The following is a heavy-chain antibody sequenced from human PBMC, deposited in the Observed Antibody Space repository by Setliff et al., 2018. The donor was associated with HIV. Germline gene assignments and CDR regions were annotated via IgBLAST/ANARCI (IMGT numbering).Heavy chain of an antibody. CDR3: ASHPSVYGPPFDY. CDR2: ISYDSRFI. V-gene: IGHV3-21*01. D-gene: IGHD2-8*01. CDR1: GFTFSNYN. J-gene: IGHJ4*02. Sequence: PGGSLRLSCAASGFTFSNYNMNWVRQAPGKGLEWVSSISYDSRFIYHADSMKGRFTISRDNAKKLVYLQMDSLRAEDTAISYCASHPSVYGPPFDYLGQGTLVTVSS.